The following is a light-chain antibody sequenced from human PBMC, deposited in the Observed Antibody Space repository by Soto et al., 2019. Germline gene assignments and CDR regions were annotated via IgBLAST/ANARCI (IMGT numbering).Light chain of an antibody. CDR3: QQNGSLVPGLT. Sequence: IVLTQSPGTLSLSPGERVTLSCRASQSISRNYLAWYQQKPGLAPRLIKYNGSRRAAGTPDRISGSGAGTDFSLTISRLEPEDLAVYYRQQNGSLVPGLTFGGGTKVDIK. V-gene: IGKV3-20*01. CDR1: QSISRNY. J-gene: IGKJ4*01. CDR2: NGS.